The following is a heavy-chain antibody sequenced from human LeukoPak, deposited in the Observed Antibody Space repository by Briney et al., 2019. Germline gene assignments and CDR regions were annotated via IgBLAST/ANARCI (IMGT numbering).Heavy chain of an antibody. CDR2: INPSGGST. CDR1: GYTFTSYY. J-gene: IGHJ2*01. Sequence: ASVKVSCKASGYTFTSYYMHWVRQAPGQGLEWMGLINPSGGSTSYAQKFQGLVTMTKGTTTSPGNMELGSLRSEDTAVYYCARGAPDSYDSSGYYQVGYFDLWGRGTLVTVSS. D-gene: IGHD3-22*01. CDR3: ARGAPDSYDSSGYYQVGYFDL. V-gene: IGHV1-46*03.